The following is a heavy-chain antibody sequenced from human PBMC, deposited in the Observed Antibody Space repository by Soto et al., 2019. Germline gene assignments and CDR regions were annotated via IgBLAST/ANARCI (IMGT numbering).Heavy chain of an antibody. J-gene: IGHJ4*02. D-gene: IGHD2-2*01. Sequence: QVQLQEWGPGLVKPSETLSLTCTVSGDSISSFYWTWIRQPPGKGLEWVGYIFSSGSTNYNPSLKSRVTISVDTSENQFSLKLTSVTAADTAVYYCARVGYCSSTPCWPIGYFEYWGQGTLVTVSS. CDR3: ARVGYCSSTPCWPIGYFEY. V-gene: IGHV4-59*01. CDR1: GDSISSFY. CDR2: IFSSGST.